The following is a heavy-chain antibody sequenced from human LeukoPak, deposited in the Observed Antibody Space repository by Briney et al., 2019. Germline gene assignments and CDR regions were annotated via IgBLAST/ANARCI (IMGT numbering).Heavy chain of an antibody. D-gene: IGHD2-2*03. CDR3: ASGYCSSTSCYGGVYYFDY. J-gene: IGHJ4*02. CDR2: INPNSGGT. CDR1: GYTFTGYY. Sequence: ASVKVSCKASGYTFTGYYRHWVRQAPGQGLEWMGWINPNSGGTNYAQKFQGRVTMTGDTSISTAYMELSRLRSDDTAVYYCASGYCSSTSCYGGVYYFDYWGQGTLVTVSS. V-gene: IGHV1-2*02.